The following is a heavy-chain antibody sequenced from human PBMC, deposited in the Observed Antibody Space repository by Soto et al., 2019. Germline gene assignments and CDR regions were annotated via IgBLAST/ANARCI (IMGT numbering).Heavy chain of an antibody. J-gene: IGHJ4*02. V-gene: IGHV4-59*08. CDR2: IYYSVST. Sequence: SETLSLTCTVSGGSISSYYWSWIRQPPGKGLEWIGYIYYSVSTNYNPSLKSRVTISVDTSKNQFSLKLSSVTAADTAVYYCARLNFIVGATFDYWGQGTLVTVSS. D-gene: IGHD1-26*01. CDR3: ARLNFIVGATFDY. CDR1: GGSISSYY.